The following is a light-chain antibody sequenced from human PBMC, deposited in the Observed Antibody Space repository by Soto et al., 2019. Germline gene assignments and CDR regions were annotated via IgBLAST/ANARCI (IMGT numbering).Light chain of an antibody. CDR3: QQYTLT. V-gene: IGKV3-15*01. CDR2: GAS. Sequence: EIVMTQSPATLSVSPGERATLSCRASQSVSSNLAWYQQKPGQAPRLLIYGASTRATGIPARFSGSGSGTEFTLTISSLQSEDFAVYYCQQYTLTFGGGTKVEIK. J-gene: IGKJ4*01. CDR1: QSVSSN.